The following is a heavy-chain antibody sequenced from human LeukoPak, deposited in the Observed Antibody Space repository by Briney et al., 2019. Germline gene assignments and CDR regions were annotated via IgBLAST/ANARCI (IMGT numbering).Heavy chain of an antibody. V-gene: IGHV4-39*07. J-gene: IGHJ4*02. CDR1: GGSISSSSYY. CDR2: IFYSGST. CDR3: ARGVYDFWSGYHNDY. Sequence: SETLSLTCTVSGGSISSSSYYWGWIRQPPGKGLEWIGSIFYSGSTYYSPSLKSRVTISVDTSKNQFSLKLSSVTAADTAVYYCARGVYDFWSGYHNDYWGQGTLVTVSS. D-gene: IGHD3-3*01.